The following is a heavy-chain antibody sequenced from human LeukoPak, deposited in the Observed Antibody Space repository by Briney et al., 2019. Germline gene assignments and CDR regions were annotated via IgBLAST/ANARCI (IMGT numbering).Heavy chain of an antibody. D-gene: IGHD3-10*01. CDR2: ISYSGST. CDR1: GGSISPYY. CDR3: AKEGAESFPDAFDI. J-gene: IGHJ3*02. V-gene: IGHV4-59*01. Sequence: SETLSLTCTVSGGSISPYYWSWLRQPPGKGLEWIGYISYSGSTKNNPSLKSRVTISVDTSKNQFSLKLTSVTAADTAAYYCAKEGAESFPDAFDIWGQGTMITVSS.